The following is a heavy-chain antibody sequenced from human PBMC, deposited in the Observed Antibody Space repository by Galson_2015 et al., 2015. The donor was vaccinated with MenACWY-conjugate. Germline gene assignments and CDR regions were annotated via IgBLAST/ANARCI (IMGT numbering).Heavy chain of an antibody. Sequence: SVKVSCKASGYTFTSYGISWVRQAPGQGLEWMGWISAYNGNTNYAQKLQGRVTMTTDTSTSTAYMELRSLRSDDTAVYYCARDSRPPYYYDSSGYPYYFDYWGQGTLVTVSS. CDR3: ARDSRPPYYYDSSGYPYYFDY. J-gene: IGHJ4*02. CDR1: GYTFTSYG. V-gene: IGHV1-18*01. D-gene: IGHD3-22*01. CDR2: ISAYNGNT.